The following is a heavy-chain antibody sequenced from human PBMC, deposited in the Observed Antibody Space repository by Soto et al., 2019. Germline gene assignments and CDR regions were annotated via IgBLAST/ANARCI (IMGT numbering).Heavy chain of an antibody. CDR3: AKQIYDILTGHLDY. Sequence: GGSLRLSCAASGFTFDDYAMHWVRQAPGKGLEWVSLISGDGGTTYYADSVKGRFTISRDNSKNSLYLQMNSLRTEDSALYYCAKQIYDILTGHLDYWGQGTLVTVSS. J-gene: IGHJ4*02. D-gene: IGHD3-9*01. CDR2: ISGDGGTT. V-gene: IGHV3-43*02. CDR1: GFTFDDYA.